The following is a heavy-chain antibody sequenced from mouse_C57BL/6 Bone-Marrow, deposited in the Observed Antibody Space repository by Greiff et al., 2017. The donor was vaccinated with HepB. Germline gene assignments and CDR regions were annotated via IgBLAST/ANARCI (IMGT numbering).Heavy chain of an antibody. J-gene: IGHJ2*01. CDR1: GFTFTDYY. Sequence: EVHLVESGGGLVQPGGSLSLSCAASGFTFTDYYMSWVRQPPGKALEWLGFIRNKANGYTTEYNASVKGRFTITRDNSQSILYLQMHALRAEDSATYYCASLFTVVRGPHFDYWGQGTTLTVSS. D-gene: IGHD1-1*01. CDR2: IRNKANGYTT. V-gene: IGHV7-3*01. CDR3: ASLFTVVRGPHFDY.